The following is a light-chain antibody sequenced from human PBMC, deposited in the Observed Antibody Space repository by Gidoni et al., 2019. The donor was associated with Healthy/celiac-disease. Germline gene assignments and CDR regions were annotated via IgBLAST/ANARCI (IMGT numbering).Light chain of an antibody. Sequence: DIQMTQSPSSLSASVGDRVTITCRASQSISSYLNWYQHKPGKAPKLLIYAASSLQSGVPSRFSGSGSWTDFTLTISSLQPEDFATYYCQQSYSTPMYTFGQGTKLEIK. CDR3: QQSYSTPMYT. CDR1: QSISSY. CDR2: AAS. V-gene: IGKV1-39*01. J-gene: IGKJ2*01.